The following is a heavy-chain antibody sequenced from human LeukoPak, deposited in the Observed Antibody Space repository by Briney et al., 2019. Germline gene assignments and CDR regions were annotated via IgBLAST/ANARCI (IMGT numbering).Heavy chain of an antibody. CDR1: GFTVSSNY. Sequence: GSLRLSCAASGFTVSSNYMSWVRQPPGKGLEWIGEINHGGSTSYNPSLKSRVTISVDTSKNQFSLRLSSVTAADTAMYYCARPGLAYCGADCYSTEGYYFDYWSQGTLVTVSS. V-gene: IGHV4-34*01. CDR2: INHGGST. CDR3: ARPGLAYCGADCYSTEGYYFDY. D-gene: IGHD2-21*01. J-gene: IGHJ4*02.